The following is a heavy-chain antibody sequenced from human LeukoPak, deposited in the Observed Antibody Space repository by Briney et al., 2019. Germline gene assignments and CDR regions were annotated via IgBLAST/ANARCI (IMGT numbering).Heavy chain of an antibody. CDR1: GYTFTSYG. CDR3: ARDTTLGL. CDR2: ISTYNGNA. J-gene: IGHJ4*02. V-gene: IGHV1-18*01. Sequence: VASVTVSCKASGYTFTSYGISWVRQAPGQGLEWMGWISTYNGNANYAQKLQDRVTMTTDTSTTTAYMELRSLRSDDTAVYYCARDTTLGLWGQGTLVTVSS. D-gene: IGHD1-26*01.